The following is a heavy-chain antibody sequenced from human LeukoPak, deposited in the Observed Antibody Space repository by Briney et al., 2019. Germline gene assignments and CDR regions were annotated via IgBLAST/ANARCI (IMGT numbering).Heavy chain of an antibody. Sequence: PSETLSLTCTVSGYSISSGYYWGWIRQPPGKGLEWIGSIYHSGSTYYNPSLKSRVTISVDTSKNQFSLKLSSVTAADTAVYYCARSIAAAGTVYYYGMDVWGQGTTVTVSS. V-gene: IGHV4-38-2*02. J-gene: IGHJ6*02. CDR1: GYSISSGYY. D-gene: IGHD6-13*01. CDR3: ARSIAAAGTVYYYGMDV. CDR2: IYHSGST.